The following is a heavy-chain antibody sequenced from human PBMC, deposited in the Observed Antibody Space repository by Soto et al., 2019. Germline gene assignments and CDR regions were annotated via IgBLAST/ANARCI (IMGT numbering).Heavy chain of an antibody. CDR2: ISPDGNKA. CDR3: VRGPSHGAFDI. V-gene: IGHV3-30-3*01. Sequence: QVQLVESGGAVVQPGRSLRLSCAASGSTFSSYDIHWVRQAPGKWLEWVAHISPDGNKAYYADSVKGRFIISRDNARNTVYLQVNSLSPEDTAVYHCVRGPSHGAFDIWGQGTLVTVSS. J-gene: IGHJ3*02. CDR1: GSTFSSYD.